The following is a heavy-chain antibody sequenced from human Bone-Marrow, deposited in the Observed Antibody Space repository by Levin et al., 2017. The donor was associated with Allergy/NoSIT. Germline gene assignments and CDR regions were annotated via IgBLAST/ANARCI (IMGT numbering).Heavy chain of an antibody. V-gene: IGHV3-9*01. CDR1: GFTFDDYA. CDR3: AKVGHYGDYLDF. CDR2: ISWNSGSI. D-gene: IGHD4-17*01. J-gene: IGHJ4*02. Sequence: SCAASGFTFDDYAMHWVRQAPGKGLEWVSGISWNSGSIGYADSVKGRFTISRDNDKNSLYLQMNSLRAEDTALYYCAKVGHYGDYLDFWGQGTLVTVSS.